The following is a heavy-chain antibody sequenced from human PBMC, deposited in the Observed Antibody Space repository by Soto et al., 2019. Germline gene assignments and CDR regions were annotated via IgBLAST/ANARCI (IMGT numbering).Heavy chain of an antibody. Sequence: EVQLLESGGGLVQPGGSLRLSCAASGFTFSSYAMRWVRQAPVKGLEWVSAISGSGGSTYYADSVKGLFTISIDKSKNTLYLQMNSLRAEDTAVYYCARRGSGSYYDYWGQGTLVTVSS. J-gene: IGHJ4*02. CDR1: GFTFSSYA. CDR3: ARRGSGSYYDY. CDR2: ISGSGGST. V-gene: IGHV3-23*01. D-gene: IGHD1-26*01.